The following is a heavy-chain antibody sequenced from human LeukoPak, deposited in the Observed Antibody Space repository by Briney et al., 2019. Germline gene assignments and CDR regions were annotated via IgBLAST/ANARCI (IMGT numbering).Heavy chain of an antibody. CDR2: ISGSGGST. J-gene: IGHJ4*02. Sequence: PGGSLRLSCAASGFTFSSYAMSWVRQAPGKGLGWVSAISGSGGSTYYADSVKGRFTISRDNSKNTLYLQMNSLRAEDTAVYYCAKGQSVVVTAPIDYWGQGTLVTVSS. D-gene: IGHD2-21*02. CDR3: AKGQSVVVTAPIDY. V-gene: IGHV3-23*01. CDR1: GFTFSSYA.